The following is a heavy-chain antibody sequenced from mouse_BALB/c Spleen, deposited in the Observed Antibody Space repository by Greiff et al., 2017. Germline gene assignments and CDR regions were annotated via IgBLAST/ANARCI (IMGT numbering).Heavy chain of an antibody. CDR2: IHYSGST. CDR3: ARGDYDAPFAY. J-gene: IGHJ3*01. CDR1: GYSITSGYN. V-gene: IGHV3-1*02. D-gene: IGHD2-4*01. Sequence: EVHLVESGPDLVKPSQSLSLTCTVTGYSITSGYNWSWVRQFPGNQLEWMGYIHYSGSTNYNPSLKSRISITRDTSKNQFFLQLNSVTTEDTATYYCARGDYDAPFAYWGQGTLVTVSA.